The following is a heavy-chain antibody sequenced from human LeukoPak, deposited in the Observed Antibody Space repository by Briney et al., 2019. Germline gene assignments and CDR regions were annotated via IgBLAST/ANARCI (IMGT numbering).Heavy chain of an antibody. V-gene: IGHV3-30*03. J-gene: IGHJ4*02. CDR2: ISYDGSNK. D-gene: IGHD3-16*01. CDR3: AGRVDFDY. Sequence: PGRSLRLSCAASGFTLSSYGMHWVRQAPGKGLEWVAVISYDGSNKYYADSVKGRFTISRDNSKNTLYLQMNSLRAEDTAVYYCAGRVDFDYWGQGTLVTVSS. CDR1: GFTLSSYG.